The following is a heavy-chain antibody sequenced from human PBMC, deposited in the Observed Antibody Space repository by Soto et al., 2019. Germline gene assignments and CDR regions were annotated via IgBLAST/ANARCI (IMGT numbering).Heavy chain of an antibody. CDR2: ISSSSSYI. CDR3: ARDRRDTAMVSSADY. D-gene: IGHD5-18*01. V-gene: IGHV3-21*01. J-gene: IGHJ4*02. Sequence: GGSLRLSCAASGFTFSSYSMNWVRQAPGKGLEWVSSISSSSSYIYYADSVKGRFTISRDNAKNSLYLQMNSLRAEDTAVYYCARDRRDTAMVSSADYWGQGTLVTVSS. CDR1: GFTFSSYS.